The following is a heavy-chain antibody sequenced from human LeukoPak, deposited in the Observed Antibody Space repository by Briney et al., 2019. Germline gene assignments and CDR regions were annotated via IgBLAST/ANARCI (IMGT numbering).Heavy chain of an antibody. CDR2: INPHSGGT. D-gene: IGHD6-19*01. CDR3: ARDGVAGTRYYFDY. CDR1: GYTFTGYY. V-gene: IGHV1-2*02. J-gene: IGHJ4*02. Sequence: ASVKVSCKASGYTFTGYYMHWVRQAPGQGLEWMGWINPHSGGTNYAQKFQGRVTMTRDTSISTAYMELSRLRSDDTAVYYCARDGVAGTRYYFDYWGQGTLATVSS.